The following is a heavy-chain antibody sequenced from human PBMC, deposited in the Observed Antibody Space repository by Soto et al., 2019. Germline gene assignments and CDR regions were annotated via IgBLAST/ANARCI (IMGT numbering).Heavy chain of an antibody. CDR1: GYTVTSYE. J-gene: IGHJ5*02. CDR2: MNPNSGNT. CDR3: ARSNWFDP. V-gene: IGHV1-8*01. Sequence: QVQLVQTGAKVKKRGASVKESCKASGYTVTSYERNCRWQSTGQGLEWMGWMNPNSGNTGYAQKFQGRVTMTRNTSISTAYMELSSLRPEDTAVYDCARSNWFDPWGQGTLVTVSS.